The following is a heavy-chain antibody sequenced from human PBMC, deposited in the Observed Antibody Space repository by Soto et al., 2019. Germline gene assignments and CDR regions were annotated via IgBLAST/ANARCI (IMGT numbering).Heavy chain of an antibody. J-gene: IGHJ3*02. D-gene: IGHD4-17*01. Sequence: QVQLVESGGGVVQPGRSLRLSCAASGFTFSSYGMHWVRQAPGKGLEWVAVIWYDGSNKYYADSVKGRFTISRDNSKNTLYLQMNSLRAEDTAVYYCARDKVDDYGDYGVLLDAFDIWGQGTMVTVSS. V-gene: IGHV3-33*08. CDR3: ARDKVDDYGDYGVLLDAFDI. CDR2: IWYDGSNK. CDR1: GFTFSSYG.